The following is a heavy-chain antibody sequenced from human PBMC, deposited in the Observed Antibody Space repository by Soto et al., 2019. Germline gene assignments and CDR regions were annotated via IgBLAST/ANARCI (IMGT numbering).Heavy chain of an antibody. CDR1: GFTFSSYA. CDR2: ISYDGSNK. J-gene: IGHJ4*02. V-gene: IGHV3-30-3*01. Sequence: QVQLVESGGGVVQPGRSLRLSCAASGFTFSSYAMHWVRQAPGKGLEWVAVISYDGSNKFYADSVKGRFTISRDNSKNTLYLQMNSLRAEDTAVYYCAREAQLLPDFDYWGQGTLVTVSS. D-gene: IGHD2-2*01. CDR3: AREAQLLPDFDY.